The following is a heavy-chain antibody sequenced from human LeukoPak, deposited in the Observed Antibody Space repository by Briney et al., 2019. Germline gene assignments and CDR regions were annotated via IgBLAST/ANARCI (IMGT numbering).Heavy chain of an antibody. CDR3: AKQDGYSYGSVDY. V-gene: IGHV3-23*01. Sequence: GGSLRLSCAASGFTFSSYAMGWVRQAPGKGLEWVSGISGSGGSTRYADSVKGRFTISRDNSKNTLYLQMNSLRAEDTAVYYCAKQDGYSYGSVDYWGQGTLVTVSS. D-gene: IGHD5-18*01. J-gene: IGHJ4*02. CDR1: GFTFSSYA. CDR2: ISGSGGST.